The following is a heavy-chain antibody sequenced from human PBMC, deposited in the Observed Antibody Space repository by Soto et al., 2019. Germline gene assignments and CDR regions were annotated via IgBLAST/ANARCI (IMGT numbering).Heavy chain of an antibody. D-gene: IGHD3-3*01. Sequence: GGSLRLSCAASGFTFSSYAMSWVRQAPGKGLEWVSAISGSGGSTYYADSVKGRFTISRVNSKNTLYLQMNSLRAEDTAVYYCAKDIRVTIFGVVAGAYFDYWGQGTLVTVSS. J-gene: IGHJ4*02. CDR3: AKDIRVTIFGVVAGAYFDY. CDR2: ISGSGGST. V-gene: IGHV3-23*01. CDR1: GFTFSSYA.